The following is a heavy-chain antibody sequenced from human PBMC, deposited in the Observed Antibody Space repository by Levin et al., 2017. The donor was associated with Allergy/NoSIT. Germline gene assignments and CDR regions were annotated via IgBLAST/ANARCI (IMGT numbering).Heavy chain of an antibody. J-gene: IGHJ4*02. CDR3: ARSLGYSSSWPFDY. CDR1: GFTFSSYS. V-gene: IGHV3-48*01. Sequence: GGSLRLSCAASGFTFSSYSMNWVRQAPGKGLEWVSYISSSSSTIYYADSVKGRFTISRDNAKNSLYLQMNSLRAEDTAVYYCARSLGYSSSWPFDYWGQGTLVTVSS. D-gene: IGHD6-13*01. CDR2: ISSSSSTI.